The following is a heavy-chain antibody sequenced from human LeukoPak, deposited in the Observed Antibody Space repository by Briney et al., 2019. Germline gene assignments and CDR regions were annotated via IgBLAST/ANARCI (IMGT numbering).Heavy chain of an antibody. CDR2: VYHSGST. CDR3: ARGGYYDSSLTFDY. D-gene: IGHD3-22*01. CDR1: GGSISSGGYS. V-gene: IGHV4-30-2*01. J-gene: IGHJ4*02. Sequence: SQTLSLTCAVSGGSISSGGYSWSWSRQPPGKGLEWIVYVYHSGSTYYNPSLKSRVTISVDRSKNQFSLKLSSVTAADTAVYYCARGGYYDSSLTFDYWGQGTLVTVSS.